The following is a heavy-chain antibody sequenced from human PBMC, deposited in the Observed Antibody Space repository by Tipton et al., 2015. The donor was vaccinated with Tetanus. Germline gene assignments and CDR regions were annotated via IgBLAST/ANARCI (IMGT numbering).Heavy chain of an antibody. CDR1: GASIANGGFY. CDR2: ISYSGST. Sequence: TLSLTCTISGASIANGGFYYNWIRQHPGKGLEWIGFISYSGSTYYNPSLKSRFTISVDTSRSQFSLNLSSVTAADTAVYYCASLPQVWFGDLFDYWGQGVLVTVSS. CDR3: ASLPQVWFGDLFDY. V-gene: IGHV4-31*03. D-gene: IGHD3-10*01. J-gene: IGHJ4*02.